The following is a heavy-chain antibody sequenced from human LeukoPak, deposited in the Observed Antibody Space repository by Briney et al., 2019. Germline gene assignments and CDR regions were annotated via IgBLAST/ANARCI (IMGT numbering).Heavy chain of an antibody. CDR1: GFTFSSYE. V-gene: IGHV3-48*03. CDR2: ISSSGSTI. CDR3: AREKNYGDYEEGVFDY. Sequence: TGGSLRLSCAASGFTFSSYEMNWVRQAPGKGLEWVSYISSSGSTIYYADSVKGRFTISRDNAKNSLYLQMNSLRAEDTAVYYCAREKNYGDYEEGVFDYWGQGTLVTVSS. D-gene: IGHD4-17*01. J-gene: IGHJ4*02.